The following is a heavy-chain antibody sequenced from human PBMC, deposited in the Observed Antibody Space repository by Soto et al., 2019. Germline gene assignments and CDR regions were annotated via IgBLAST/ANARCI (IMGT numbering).Heavy chain of an antibody. J-gene: IGHJ5*02. V-gene: IGHV4-31*03. CDR3: AREIAAAGPNWLDP. CDR2: IYYSGST. Sequence: KTSETLSLTCTVSGGSISSGGYYWSWIRQHPGKGLEWIGYIYYSGSTYYNPSLKSRVTISVDTSKNQFSLKLSSVTAADTAVYYSAREIAAAGPNWLDPWGQGTLVTVYS. D-gene: IGHD6-13*01. CDR1: GGSISSGGYY.